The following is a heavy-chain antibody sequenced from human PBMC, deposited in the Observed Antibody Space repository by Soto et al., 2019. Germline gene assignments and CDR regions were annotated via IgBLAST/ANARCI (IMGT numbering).Heavy chain of an antibody. CDR2: ISGSGGST. CDR3: AKDLTPKYYGMDV. J-gene: IGHJ6*02. Sequence: QSGGSLRLSCAASGFTFSSYAMSWVRQAPGKGLEWVSAISGSGGSTYYADSVKGRFTISRDNSKNTLYLQMNSLRAEDTAIYYCAKDLTPKYYGMDVWGQGTTVTVSS. CDR1: GFTFSSYA. V-gene: IGHV3-23*01. D-gene: IGHD7-27*01.